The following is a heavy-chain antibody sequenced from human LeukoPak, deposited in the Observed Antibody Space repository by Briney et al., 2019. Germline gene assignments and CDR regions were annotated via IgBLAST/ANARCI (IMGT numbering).Heavy chain of an antibody. CDR3: ARDSTTAKGGY. CDR2: ISSSSSYI. CDR1: GFTLSSYS. J-gene: IGHJ4*02. Sequence: PGGSLRLSCAASGFTLSSYSMNWVRQAPGKGLEWVSSISSSSSYIYYADSVRGRFTISRDNAKNSLYLQMNSLRAEDTAVYYCARDSTTAKGGYWGQGTLVTVSS. V-gene: IGHV3-21*01. D-gene: IGHD4-17*01.